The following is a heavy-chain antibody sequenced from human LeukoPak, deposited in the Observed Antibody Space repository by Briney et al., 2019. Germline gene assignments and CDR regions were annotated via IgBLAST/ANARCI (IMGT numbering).Heavy chain of an antibody. CDR1: GFTFSSYW. D-gene: IGHD6-13*01. V-gene: IGHV3-74*01. CDR3: AREGITAAADY. J-gene: IGHJ4*02. Sequence: PGGSLRLSCVASGFTFSSYWMHWVRQAPGEGLVWVSRIKTDGSSTTYADSVKGRFTISRDNAQNTLYLQMNSLRVEDTAVYYCAREGITAAADYWGQGTPVTVSS. CDR2: IKTDGSST.